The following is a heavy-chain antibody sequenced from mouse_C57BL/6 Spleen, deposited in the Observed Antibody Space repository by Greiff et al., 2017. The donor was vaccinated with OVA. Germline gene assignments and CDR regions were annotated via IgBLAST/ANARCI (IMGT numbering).Heavy chain of an antibody. J-gene: IGHJ2*01. Sequence: QVQLQQPGAELVRPGSSVKLSCKASGYTFTSYWMHWVKQRPIQGLEWIGNIDPSDSETHYNQKFKDKATLTVDKSSSTAYMQLSSLTSEDSAVYYCARRGTVVARGFDYWGQGTTLTVSS. CDR2: IDPSDSET. D-gene: IGHD1-1*01. V-gene: IGHV1-52*01. CDR1: GYTFTSYW. CDR3: ARRGTVVARGFDY.